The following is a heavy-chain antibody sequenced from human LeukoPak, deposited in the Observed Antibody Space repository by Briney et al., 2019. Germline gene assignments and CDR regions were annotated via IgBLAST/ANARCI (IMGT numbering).Heavy chain of an antibody. CDR3: ARSIVGATTEDY. Sequence: PSETLSLTCAVYGGSFSGYYWSWIRQPPGKGLEWIGYIYYSGSTNYNPSLKSRVTISVDLSKNQFSLKLSSVTAADTAVYYCARSIVGATTEDYWGQGTLVTVSS. J-gene: IGHJ4*02. CDR1: GGSFSGYY. CDR2: IYYSGST. V-gene: IGHV4-59*01. D-gene: IGHD1-26*01.